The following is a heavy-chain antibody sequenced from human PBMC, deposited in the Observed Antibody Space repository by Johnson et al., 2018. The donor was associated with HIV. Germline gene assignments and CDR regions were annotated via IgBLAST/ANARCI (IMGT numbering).Heavy chain of an antibody. D-gene: IGHD1-7*01. J-gene: IGHJ3*02. CDR3: ARGAPYENWNYNAFDI. Sequence: VQLVESGGALVKPGGSLRLSCAASGFTFSSYWMRWVCQAPGKGLEWVANIKQDGSEKYYVDSVKGRFTISRDNAKNSLYLQMNSLRAEDTAVYYCARGAPYENWNYNAFDIWGQGTMVTVSS. CDR1: GFTFSSYW. V-gene: IGHV3-7*05. CDR2: IKQDGSEK.